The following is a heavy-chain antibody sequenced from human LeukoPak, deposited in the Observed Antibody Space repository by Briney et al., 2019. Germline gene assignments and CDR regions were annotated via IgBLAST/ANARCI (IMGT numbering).Heavy chain of an antibody. CDR2: IYHSGST. D-gene: IGHD3-3*01. J-gene: IGHJ4*02. V-gene: IGHV4-38-2*02. CDR1: GYSISSGYY. Sequence: SETLSLTCAVSGYSISSGYYWGWIRQPPGKGLEWIGSIYHSGSTYYNPSLKSRVTISVDTSKNQFSLKLSSVTAADTAVYYCARESQAYYDLDYWGRGTLVTVFS. CDR3: ARESQAYYDLDY.